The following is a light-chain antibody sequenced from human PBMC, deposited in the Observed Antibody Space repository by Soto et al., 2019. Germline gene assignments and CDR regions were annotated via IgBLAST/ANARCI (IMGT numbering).Light chain of an antibody. Sequence: EIVLTQSPGTLSLSPGERATLSCRASQSVSSSYLAWYQQKPGQAPRLLIYGPSSRDTGIPDRFSGSGSGTEFTLTISRLEPEDFAVYYCQQYGRSPPVTFGGGTKVEVK. V-gene: IGKV3-20*01. J-gene: IGKJ4*01. CDR3: QQYGRSPPVT. CDR1: QSVSSSY. CDR2: GPS.